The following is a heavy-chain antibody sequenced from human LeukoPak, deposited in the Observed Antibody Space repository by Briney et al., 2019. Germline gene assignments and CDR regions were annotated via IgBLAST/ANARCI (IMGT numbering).Heavy chain of an antibody. Sequence: SETLYLTCTVSGGSISSYWWGWFRQPPGKGLEWIAFIYHSGSTNYTPSLKSRVTISIDTPNNQFSLKLGSVTAADTAVYYCTTGSGWLPDCWGQGALVTVSS. D-gene: IGHD5-12*01. V-gene: IGHV4-59*01. CDR3: TTGSGWLPDC. J-gene: IGHJ4*02. CDR2: IYHSGST. CDR1: GGSISSYW.